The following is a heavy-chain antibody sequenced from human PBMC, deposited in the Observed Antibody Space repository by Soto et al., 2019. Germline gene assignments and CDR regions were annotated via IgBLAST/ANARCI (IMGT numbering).Heavy chain of an antibody. D-gene: IGHD3-3*01. CDR3: AKVRKRFLEWLFDYYYYYMDV. Sequence: GGSLRLSCAASGFTFSSYGMHWVRQAPGKGLEWVAVISYDGSNKYYADSVKGRFTISRDNSKNTLYLQMNSLRAEDTAVYYWAKVRKRFLEWLFDYYYYYMDVWGKGTTVTVSS. CDR1: GFTFSSYG. V-gene: IGHV3-30*18. CDR2: ISYDGSNK. J-gene: IGHJ6*03.